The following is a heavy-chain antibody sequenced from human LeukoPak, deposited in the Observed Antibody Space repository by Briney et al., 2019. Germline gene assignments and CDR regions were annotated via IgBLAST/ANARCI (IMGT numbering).Heavy chain of an antibody. V-gene: IGHV4-4*07. J-gene: IGHJ4*02. CDR1: GGSFRSYY. Sequence: PSETLSLTCAVYGGSFRSYYWSWIRQPAVKGTEWIGRIYTSGSTNYNPSLKSRVTMSVDTSKNQFSLKLSSVTAADAAVYYCAREKEVGTFDYWGQGPLVTVSS. D-gene: IGHD4-23*01. CDR3: AREKEVGTFDY. CDR2: IYTSGST.